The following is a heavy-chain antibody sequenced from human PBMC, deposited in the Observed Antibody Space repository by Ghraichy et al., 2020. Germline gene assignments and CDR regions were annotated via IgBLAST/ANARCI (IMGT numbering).Heavy chain of an antibody. Sequence: SETLSLTCAVYGGSFSGYYWSWIRQPPGKGLEWIGEINHSGSTNYNPSLKSRVTISVDTSKNQFSLKLSSVTAADTAVYYCARGRKYYYILTGYYWPGMDVWGQGTTVTVSS. CDR3: ARGRKYYYILTGYYWPGMDV. V-gene: IGHV4-34*01. D-gene: IGHD3-9*01. CDR2: INHSGST. J-gene: IGHJ6*02. CDR1: GGSFSGYY.